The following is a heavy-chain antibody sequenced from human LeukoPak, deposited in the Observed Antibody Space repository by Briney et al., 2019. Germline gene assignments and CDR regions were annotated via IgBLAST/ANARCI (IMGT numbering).Heavy chain of an antibody. J-gene: IGHJ6*03. CDR3: ARDRYDILTAGDLYYYYYMDV. CDR1: GVSISTHY. D-gene: IGHD3-9*01. V-gene: IGHV4-59*11. Sequence: PSETLSLTCNVSGVSISTHYWSWIRQSPGKGLEWIGYIYHNGITNYNPSLKSRVTMSVDTSKNQFSLKLSSVTAADTAVYYCARDRYDILTAGDLYYYYYMDVWGKGTTVTISS. CDR2: IYHNGIT.